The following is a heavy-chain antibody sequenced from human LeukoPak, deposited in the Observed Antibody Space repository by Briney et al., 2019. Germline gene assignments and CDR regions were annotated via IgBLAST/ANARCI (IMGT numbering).Heavy chain of an antibody. CDR1: GFSFSSHG. D-gene: IGHD4-11*01. Sequence: PGGSLRLSCAASGFSFSSHGMHWVRQAPGKGRGWVGVTWFDDSYQQSAGSVRGRFTISRHNSKNTVYLQMNSLRAEDTAVYYCARETYSLADVSGQGTTVIASS. CDR2: TWFDDSYQ. V-gene: IGHV3-33*01. J-gene: IGHJ6*02. CDR3: ARETYSLADV.